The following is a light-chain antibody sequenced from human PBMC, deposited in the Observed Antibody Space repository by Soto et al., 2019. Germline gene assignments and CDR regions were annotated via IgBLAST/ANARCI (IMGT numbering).Light chain of an antibody. J-gene: IGKJ1*01. V-gene: IGKV1-6*01. CDR2: AAS. CDR1: QGIRND. Sequence: AIQMTQSPSSLSASVGDRVTITCRASQGIRNDLAWYQQKPGKAPKHLIYAASSLQSGVPSRFSGSGSGTDFTLTINSLQPEDFATYYCLQDYGYPRTFGQGTKVEI. CDR3: LQDYGYPRT.